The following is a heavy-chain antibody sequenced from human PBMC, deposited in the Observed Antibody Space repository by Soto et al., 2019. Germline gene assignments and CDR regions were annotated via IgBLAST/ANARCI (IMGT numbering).Heavy chain of an antibody. CDR2: IIPIFGTA. V-gene: IGHV1-69*01. CDR3: AREWGYYYDSSGYPYFDY. D-gene: IGHD3-22*01. Sequence: QVQLVQSGAEVKKPGSSVKVSRKASGGTFSSYAISWVRQAPGQGLEWMGGIIPIFGTANYAQKFQGRVTITADESTSTAYMELSSLRSEDTAVYYCAREWGYYYDSSGYPYFDYWGQGTLVTVSS. J-gene: IGHJ4*02. CDR1: GGTFSSYA.